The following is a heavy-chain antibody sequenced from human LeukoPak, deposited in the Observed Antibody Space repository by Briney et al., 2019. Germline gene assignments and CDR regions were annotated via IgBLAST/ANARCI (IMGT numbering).Heavy chain of an antibody. D-gene: IGHD3-9*01. Sequence: SETLSLTCTVSGGSISSYYWSWIRQPPGKGLEGIGNIYYSGSTNYNPSLKSRVTISVDTSKNQFSLKLRSVTAADTAIHYCARQGYDILTGYIDAFDIWGQGTMVTVSS. V-gene: IGHV4-59*08. CDR3: ARQGYDILTGYIDAFDI. CDR2: IYYSGST. CDR1: GGSISSYY. J-gene: IGHJ3*02.